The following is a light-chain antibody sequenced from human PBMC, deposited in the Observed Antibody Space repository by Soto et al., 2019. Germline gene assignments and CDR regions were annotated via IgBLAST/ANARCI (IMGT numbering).Light chain of an antibody. Sequence: EIVLTQSPATLSLSPGERATLSCRASQRVSSYLAWYQQKPGQAPRLLIYDASERASGIPARFSGSGSGTDFTLTISRLEPEDFAVYYCQQYNKWPLTFGGGTKVDIK. V-gene: IGKV3-11*01. CDR1: QRVSSY. CDR3: QQYNKWPLT. CDR2: DAS. J-gene: IGKJ4*01.